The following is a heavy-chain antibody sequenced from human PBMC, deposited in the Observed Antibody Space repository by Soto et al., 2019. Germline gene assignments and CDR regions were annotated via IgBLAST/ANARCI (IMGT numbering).Heavy chain of an antibody. CDR2: FYWDDDK. J-gene: IGHJ4*02. D-gene: IGHD3-16*01. V-gene: IGHV2-5*02. CDR1: GFSLSTSGVG. CDR3: AHRRVWFGFDY. Sequence: QITLKESGPTLVKPTQTLTLTCTFSGFSLSTSGVGVRWIGQPPGKALEWLALFYWDDDKRYSPSLKSRLTTTKDTSKNQVLLTMTNMDPVDTATYYCAHRRVWFGFDYWGQGTLVTVSS.